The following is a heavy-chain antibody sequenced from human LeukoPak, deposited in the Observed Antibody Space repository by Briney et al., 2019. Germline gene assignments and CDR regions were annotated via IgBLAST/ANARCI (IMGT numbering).Heavy chain of an antibody. CDR3: ARERWELAFDI. J-gene: IGHJ3*02. CDR1: GGSISSYY. V-gene: IGHV4-59*01. D-gene: IGHD1-26*01. CDR2: IYYSGST. Sequence: SETLSLTCTVSGGSISSYYWSWIRQPPGKGLEWIGYIYYSGSTNYNPSLKSRVTISVDTSKNQFSLKLSSVTAADTAVYYCARERWELAFDIWGQGTMVTVSS.